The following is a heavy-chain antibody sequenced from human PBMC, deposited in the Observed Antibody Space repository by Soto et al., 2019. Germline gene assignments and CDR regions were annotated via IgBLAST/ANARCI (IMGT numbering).Heavy chain of an antibody. CDR1: GGSISSYY. D-gene: IGHD4-17*01. CDR3: ARDGAYGGNSGFDP. V-gene: IGHV4-59*01. J-gene: IGHJ5*02. CDR2: IYYSGST. Sequence: SETLSLTCTVSGGSISSYYWSWIRQPPGKGLEWIGYIYYSGSTNYNPSLKGRVTISVDTSKNQFSLKLSSVTAADTAVYYCARDGAYGGNSGFDPWGQGTLVTVS.